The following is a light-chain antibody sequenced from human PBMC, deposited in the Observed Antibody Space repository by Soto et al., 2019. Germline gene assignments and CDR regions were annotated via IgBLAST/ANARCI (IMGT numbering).Light chain of an antibody. CDR1: SSDVGGYNY. Sequence: QSALTQPPSASGSPGQSVTISCTGTSSDVGGYNYVSWYQQHPGKAPKLMIYQVSQRPSGVPDRFSGSKSGNTASLTVSGLQAEDEADYYCSSYAGSHSVLFGGGTKLTVL. CDR2: QVS. V-gene: IGLV2-8*01. J-gene: IGLJ2*01. CDR3: SSYAGSHSVL.